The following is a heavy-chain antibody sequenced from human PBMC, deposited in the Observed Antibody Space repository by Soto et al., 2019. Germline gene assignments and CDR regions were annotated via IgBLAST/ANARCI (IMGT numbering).Heavy chain of an antibody. Sequence: QVRLVQSGAEVKKPGASVKVSCKVSGYTLTELSMHWVRQAPGKGLEWMGGFDPEDGERIYAQKFQGRVTMTEDTPTDTAYMELSSLNSEDTAVYYCATNPDFWSVPGTFDIGGQGTMVTVSS. CDR3: ATNPDFWSVPGTFDI. V-gene: IGHV1-24*01. J-gene: IGHJ3*02. CDR2: FDPEDGER. D-gene: IGHD3-3*01. CDR1: GYTLTELS.